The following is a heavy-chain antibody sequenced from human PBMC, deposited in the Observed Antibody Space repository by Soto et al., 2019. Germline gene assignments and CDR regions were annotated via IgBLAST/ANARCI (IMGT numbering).Heavy chain of an antibody. Sequence: SETLSLTCTVSGASISSGYWSWIRQSPGKGLEWIGYIYYDGRTYYNPSLRSRVTISVDTSKNQFSLMLSSVTAAATAVYYCARRYGGNFDYWGQGTLVTVSS. CDR1: GASISSGY. CDR2: IYYDGRT. D-gene: IGHD2-15*01. CDR3: ARRYGGNFDY. V-gene: IGHV4-30-4*01. J-gene: IGHJ4*02.